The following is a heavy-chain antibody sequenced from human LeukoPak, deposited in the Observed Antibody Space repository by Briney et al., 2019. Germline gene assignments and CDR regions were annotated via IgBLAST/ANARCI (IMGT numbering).Heavy chain of an antibody. CDR1: GGSISSGGYS. Sequence: SETLSLTCAASGGSISSGGYSWSWIRQPPGKGLEWIGYIYHSGSTYYNPSLKSRVTISVDRSKNQFSLKLSSVTAADTAVYYCARGVAANPNWFDPWGQGTLVTVSS. CDR3: ARGVAANPNWFDP. D-gene: IGHD2-15*01. J-gene: IGHJ5*02. V-gene: IGHV4-30-2*01. CDR2: IYHSGST.